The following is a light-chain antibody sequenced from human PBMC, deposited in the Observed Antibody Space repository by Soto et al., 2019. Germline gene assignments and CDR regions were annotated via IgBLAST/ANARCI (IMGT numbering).Light chain of an antibody. CDR2: GAS. CDR1: QSVSSSY. CDR3: QQRSNWPRTWT. Sequence: IVLTQSPGTLSLSPGERATLSCRASQSVSSSYLAWYQQKPGQAPRLLIYGASSRATGIPDRFSGSGSGTDFTLTISSLEPEDFAVYYCQQRSNWPRTWTFGQGTKVDNK. J-gene: IGKJ1*01. V-gene: IGKV3D-20*02.